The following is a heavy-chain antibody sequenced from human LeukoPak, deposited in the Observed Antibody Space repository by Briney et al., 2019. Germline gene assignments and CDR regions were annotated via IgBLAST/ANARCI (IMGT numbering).Heavy chain of an antibody. Sequence: SETLSLTCTVSGASITSYHWSWIRQPAGKGLEWIGRMFYSGNTDYNPSLKTRVTMSLDTSKNQVSLNLNSVTAADTAVYYCARHISSGGTYAHFDYWGQGTLVTVSS. J-gene: IGHJ4*02. CDR1: GASITSYH. CDR2: MFYSGNT. D-gene: IGHD1-26*01. CDR3: ARHISSGGTYAHFDY. V-gene: IGHV4-4*07.